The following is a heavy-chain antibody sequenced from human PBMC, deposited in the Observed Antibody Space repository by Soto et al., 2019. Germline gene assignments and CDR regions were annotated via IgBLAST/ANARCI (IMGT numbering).Heavy chain of an antibody. CDR2: ISGSGDTT. CDR1: RFTFSTYA. D-gene: IGHD5-18*01. V-gene: IGHV3-23*01. Sequence: GGSLRLSCIASRFTFSTYAMTWVRQAPGKGLEWVSTISGSGDTTYYADSVKGRFTISRDNSKNTLYLQMNSLGAVDTAVYYCAKTNPLQLWTPYYFDYWGRGTLVTVSS. J-gene: IGHJ4*02. CDR3: AKTNPLQLWTPYYFDY.